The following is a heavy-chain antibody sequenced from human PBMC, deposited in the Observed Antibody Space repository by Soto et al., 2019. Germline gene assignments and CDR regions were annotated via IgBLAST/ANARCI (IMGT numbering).Heavy chain of an antibody. V-gene: IGHV3-23*01. CDR1: GFAFSSYA. D-gene: IGHD3-10*01. J-gene: IGHJ4*02. Sequence: EVQLLESGGGLVQPGGSLRLSCAASGFAFSSYAMSWVRQAPGKGLEWVSSISGSTSGTYYADAVKGRFTISRDNSNNTLYLQINSLSAEDTCVYYCAKDRGFIHPVDYWGQGALVTVSS. CDR3: AKDRGFIHPVDY. CDR2: ISGSTSGT.